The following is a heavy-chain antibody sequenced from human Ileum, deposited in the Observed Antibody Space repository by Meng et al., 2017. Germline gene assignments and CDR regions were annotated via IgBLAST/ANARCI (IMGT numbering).Heavy chain of an antibody. Sequence: EVRLVESGGGLVQPGESLRLSCAASGFTFSRSWMHWVRQFPGKGLLWVAHINDDGSTTTYADSVMGRFTISRDNARNTVDLQMSSLRAEDTAIYYCTADGGVPAASPYWGQGILVTVSS. CDR3: TADGGVPAASPY. CDR2: INDDGSTT. V-gene: IGHV3-74*03. CDR1: GFTFSRSW. D-gene: IGHD2-2*01. J-gene: IGHJ4*02.